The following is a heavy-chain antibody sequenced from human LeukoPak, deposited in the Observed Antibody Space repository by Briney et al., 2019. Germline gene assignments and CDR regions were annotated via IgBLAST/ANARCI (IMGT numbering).Heavy chain of an antibody. Sequence: GGSLRLSCAASGFTFSSYAMHWVRQAPGKGLEWVAVISYDGSNKYYADSVKGRFTISRDSSKNTLYLQMNSLRADDTAVYYCAKANWGGDYYFYYGLDVWGQGTTVTVSS. V-gene: IGHV3-30-3*01. J-gene: IGHJ6*02. CDR1: GFTFSSYA. CDR3: AKANWGGDYYFYYGLDV. CDR2: ISYDGSNK. D-gene: IGHD7-27*01.